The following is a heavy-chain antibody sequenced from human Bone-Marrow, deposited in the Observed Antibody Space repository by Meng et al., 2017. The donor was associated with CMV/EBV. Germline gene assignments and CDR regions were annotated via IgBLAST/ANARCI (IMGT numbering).Heavy chain of an antibody. CDR2: INHSGST. CDR1: GGSFSGYY. J-gene: IGHJ5*02. Sequence: SETLSLTCAVYGGSFSGYYWSWIRQPPGKGLEWIGEINHSGSTNYNPSLKSRVTISVDTSKNQFSLKLGSVTAADTDVYYCVRGPARPRAGRPGGWFDPWGQGTLVTVSS. D-gene: IGHD6-6*01. V-gene: IGHV4-34*01. CDR3: VRGPARPRAGRPGGWFDP.